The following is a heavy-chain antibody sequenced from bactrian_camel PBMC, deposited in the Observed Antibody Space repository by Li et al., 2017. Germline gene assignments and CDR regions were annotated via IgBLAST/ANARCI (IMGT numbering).Heavy chain of an antibody. CDR2: INARGSMT. J-gene: IGHJ6*01. D-gene: IGHD6*01. CDR3: AAETTHGGSWYRDGFGY. Sequence: QLVESGGGLVQPGGSPRISCTASGFAFTRYGADWVRQAPGKGLEWVSGINARGSMTDYADSVKGRFTMSRDNAKNMLYLQMNSLKTEDTAVYYCAAETTHGGSWYRDGFGYWGQGTQVTVS. CDR1: GFAFTRYG. V-gene: IGHV3S1*01.